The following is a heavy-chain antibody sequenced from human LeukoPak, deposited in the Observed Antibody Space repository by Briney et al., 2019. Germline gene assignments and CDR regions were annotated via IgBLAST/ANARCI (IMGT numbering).Heavy chain of an antibody. Sequence: KAGGSLRLSCAASGFTFSSYSMNWVRQAPGKGLEWVSSISSSSSYIYYADSVKGRFTISRDNAKNSLYLQMNSLRAEDTAVYYCASHDFWSGYHDAFDIWGQGTMVTVSS. CDR1: GFTFSSYS. J-gene: IGHJ3*02. D-gene: IGHD3-3*01. CDR2: ISSSSSYI. V-gene: IGHV3-21*01. CDR3: ASHDFWSGYHDAFDI.